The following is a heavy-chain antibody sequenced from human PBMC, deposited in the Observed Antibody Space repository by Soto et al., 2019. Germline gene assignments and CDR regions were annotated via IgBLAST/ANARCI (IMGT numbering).Heavy chain of an antibody. Sequence: ASVKVSCKASGYTFTSYGISWVRQAPGQGLEWMGWISAYNGNTNYAQKLQGRVTMTTDTSTSTAYMELRSLRSDDTAVYYCARSQGVYSGYDYSYYWGQGTLVTVSS. CDR1: GYTFTSYG. V-gene: IGHV1-18*01. D-gene: IGHD5-12*01. CDR2: ISAYNGNT. CDR3: ARSQGVYSGYDYSYY. J-gene: IGHJ4*02.